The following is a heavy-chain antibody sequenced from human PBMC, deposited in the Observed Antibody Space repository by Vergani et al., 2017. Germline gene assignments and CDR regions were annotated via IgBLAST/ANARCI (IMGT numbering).Heavy chain of an antibody. V-gene: IGHV4-38-2*02. J-gene: IGHJ4*02. CDR1: GYSISSGYY. CDR2: IYHSGST. D-gene: IGHD5-12*01. Sequence: QVQLQESGPGLVKPSETLSLTCTVSGYSISSGYYWGWIRQPPGKGLEWIGSIYHSGSTYYNPSLKSRVTISVDTSKNQFSLKLSSVTAADTAVYYCAREKPSGYGNNFDYWGQGTLVTVSS. CDR3: AREKPSGYGNNFDY.